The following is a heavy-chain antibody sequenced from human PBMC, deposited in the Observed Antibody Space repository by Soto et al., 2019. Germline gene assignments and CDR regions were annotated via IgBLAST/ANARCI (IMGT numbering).Heavy chain of an antibody. CDR1: GFTFSSYA. CDR3: AKMQPRPAIRWGGD. D-gene: IGHD3-16*01. CDR2: ISGSGGST. J-gene: IGHJ4*02. Sequence: EVQLLESGGGLVQPGGSLRLSCAASGFTFSSYAMSWVRQAPGKGLELVSAISGSGGSTYYAGSVKGRFTNSRDNSKNALYLQRNSLRAEDTAVYYCAKMQPRPAIRWGGDWGQGTLVTVSS. V-gene: IGHV3-23*01.